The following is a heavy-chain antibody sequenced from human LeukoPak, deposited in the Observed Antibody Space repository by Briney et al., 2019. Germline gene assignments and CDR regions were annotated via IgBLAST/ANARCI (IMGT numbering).Heavy chain of an antibody. Sequence: PSETLSLTCTVSGGSISSDSWTWIRQPAGKGLAWIWRLCTSGSTNRGSIKSNLSVEGRVERSVNTSKNKFSLKVSSVTAAETAVYYCARAGGGYCSSTSCSADWFDPWGQGILVTVSS. CDR2: LCTSGST. V-gene: IGHV4-4*07. J-gene: IGHJ5*02. CDR3: ARAGGGYCSSTSCSADWFDP. CDR1: GGSISSDS. D-gene: IGHD2-2*01.